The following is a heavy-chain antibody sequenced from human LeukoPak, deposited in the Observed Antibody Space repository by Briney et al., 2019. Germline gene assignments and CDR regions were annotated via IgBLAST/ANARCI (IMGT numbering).Heavy chain of an antibody. Sequence: EASVTVSCKASGYTFTSYAMHWVRQAPGQRLEWMGWINAGNGNTKYSQKFQGRVTITRDTSASTAYMELSSLRSEDTAVYYCARAYYDSSGYYYWGLGTLVTVSS. D-gene: IGHD3-22*01. CDR3: ARAYYDSSGYYY. J-gene: IGHJ4*02. CDR1: GYTFTSYA. V-gene: IGHV1-3*01. CDR2: INAGNGNT.